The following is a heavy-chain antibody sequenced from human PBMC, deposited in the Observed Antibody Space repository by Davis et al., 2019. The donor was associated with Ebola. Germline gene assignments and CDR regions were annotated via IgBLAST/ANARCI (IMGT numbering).Heavy chain of an antibody. CDR2: IYYSGST. CDR3: ARDRVYDSSGYYYYGMDV. V-gene: IGHV4-59*01. CDR1: GGSISSYY. J-gene: IGHJ6*02. Sequence: SETLSLTCTVSGGSISSYYWSWIRQPPGKGLEWIGYIYYSGSTNYNPSLKSRFTISVDTSKNQFSLKLSSVTAADTAVYYCARDRVYDSSGYYYYGMDVWGQGTTVTVSS. D-gene: IGHD3-22*01.